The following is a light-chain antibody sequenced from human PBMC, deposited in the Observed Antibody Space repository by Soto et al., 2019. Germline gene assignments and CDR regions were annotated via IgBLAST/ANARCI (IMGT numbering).Light chain of an antibody. CDR3: QQYYSYPALT. CDR2: AAS. Sequence: AIRMTQSPSSFSASTGDRVTITCRASQGISSYLAWYQQKPGKAPKLLIYAASTLQSGVTSRFSGSGSGTDFTLTISCLQSEDFATYYCQQYYSYPALTFGGGTKVEIK. V-gene: IGKV1-8*01. CDR1: QGISSY. J-gene: IGKJ4*01.